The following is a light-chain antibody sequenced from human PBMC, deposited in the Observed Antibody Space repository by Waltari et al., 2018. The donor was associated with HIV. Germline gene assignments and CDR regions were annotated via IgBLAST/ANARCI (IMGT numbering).Light chain of an antibody. V-gene: IGLV2-14*01. CDR2: DVS. CDR3: SSYTTGSTLV. J-gene: IGLJ3*02. Sequence: QSALTQPASVSGSPGQSITISCTGTSSDVGGYAYVSWYQPDPGKAPKVIIYDVSKRPSGVSNRFAGSKSGNTAALTISGLQAEDEADYYCSSYTTGSTLVFGGGTTLTVL. CDR1: SSDVGGYAY.